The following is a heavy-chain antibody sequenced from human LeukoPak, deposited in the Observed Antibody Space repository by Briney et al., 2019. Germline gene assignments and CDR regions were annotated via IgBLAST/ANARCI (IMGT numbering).Heavy chain of an antibody. CDR3: ARDYGYYDNSGYYYGD. Sequence: ASVKVSCKATGYTFTGYYMHWVRQARGQGLEWMGWINPNSGGTNYAQKFQGRVTMTRDTSISTAYMELSRLRSDDTAVYYCARDYGYYDNSGYYYGDWGQGTLVTVSS. CDR1: GYTFTGYY. V-gene: IGHV1-2*02. J-gene: IGHJ4*02. CDR2: INPNSGGT. D-gene: IGHD3-22*01.